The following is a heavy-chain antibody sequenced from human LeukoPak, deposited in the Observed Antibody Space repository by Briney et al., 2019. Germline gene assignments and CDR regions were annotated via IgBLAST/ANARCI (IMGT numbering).Heavy chain of an antibody. CDR1: GFTFSSYD. J-gene: IGHJ2*01. CDR3: ARDQRIQLWLKTRGDWNFDL. CDR2: IHHDGSNK. V-gene: IGHV3-30*02. D-gene: IGHD5-18*01. Sequence: PGGSLRLSCAASGFTFSSYDMHWVRQAPGKGLDWVAFIHHDGSNKYYADSVRGRFTISRDNSKNTLYLQMNSLRAEDTAVYYCARDQRIQLWLKTRGDWNFDLWGRGTLVTVSS.